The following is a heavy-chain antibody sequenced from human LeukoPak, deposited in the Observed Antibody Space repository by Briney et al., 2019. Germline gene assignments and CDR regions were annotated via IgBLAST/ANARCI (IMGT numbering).Heavy chain of an antibody. Sequence: GGSLRLSCAASGFTFSSYAMHWVRQAPGKGLEWVAVISYDGSNKYYADSVKGRFTISRDNSKNTLYLQMNSLRAEDTAVYYCARDTEDIVVVPAATNDYYYYGMDVWVQGTTVTVSS. CDR3: ARDTEDIVVVPAATNDYYYYGMDV. V-gene: IGHV3-30-3*01. D-gene: IGHD2-2*01. J-gene: IGHJ6*02. CDR2: ISYDGSNK. CDR1: GFTFSSYA.